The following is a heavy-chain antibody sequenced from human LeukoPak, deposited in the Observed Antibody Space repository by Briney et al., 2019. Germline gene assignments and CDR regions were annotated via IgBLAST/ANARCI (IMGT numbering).Heavy chain of an antibody. V-gene: IGHV3-23*01. CDR1: GFTFSSYA. D-gene: IGHD3-3*01. Sequence: GGSLRLSCAASGFTFSSYAMSWVRKAPGKGLEWVSAISGSGGGTYYADSVKGRFTISRDNSKNTLYLQMNSLRAEDTAVYYCAKTYYDFWSGLKFDYWGQGTLVTVSS. J-gene: IGHJ4*02. CDR2: ISGSGGGT. CDR3: AKTYYDFWSGLKFDY.